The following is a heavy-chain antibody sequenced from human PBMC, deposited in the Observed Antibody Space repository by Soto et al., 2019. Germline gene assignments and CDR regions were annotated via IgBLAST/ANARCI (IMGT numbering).Heavy chain of an antibody. D-gene: IGHD3-3*01. CDR3: STIFGVVNMDYYYYYGMDV. CDR1: GFTFSNAW. V-gene: IGHV3-15*01. Sequence: KPGGSLRLSCAASGFTFSNAWMSWVRQAPGKGLEWVGRIKSKTDGGTTDYAAPVKGRFTISRDDSKNTLYLQMNSLKTEDTAVYYCSTIFGVVNMDYYYYYGMDVWGQGTTVTVSS. J-gene: IGHJ6*02. CDR2: IKSKTDGGTT.